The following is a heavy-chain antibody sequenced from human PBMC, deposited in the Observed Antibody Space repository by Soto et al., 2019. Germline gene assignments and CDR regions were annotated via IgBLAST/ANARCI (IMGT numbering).Heavy chain of an antibody. V-gene: IGHV3-72*01. J-gene: IGHJ4*02. CDR1: GLTFSDHY. CDR2: KRNKVSGDTT. Sequence: EAQLVESGGDLVQPGGSLRLSCVASGLTFSDHYMDWVRQAPGKGLEWVARKRNKVSGDTTEYAASVQGRFTISRDDSENSLFLQMNSLKTEDTAVYYCTITFGGVLRFWGQGTLVTVSS. D-gene: IGHD3-16*01. CDR3: TITFGGVLRF.